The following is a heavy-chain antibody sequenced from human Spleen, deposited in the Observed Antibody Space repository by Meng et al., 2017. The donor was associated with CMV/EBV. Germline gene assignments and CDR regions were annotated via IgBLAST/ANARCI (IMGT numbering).Heavy chain of an antibody. V-gene: IGHV3-30*02. D-gene: IGHD4-17*01. Sequence: GESLKISCAASGFTFSSYGMHWVRQAPGKGLEWVAFIRYDGSNKYYADSVKGRFTISRDNSKNTLYLQMNSLRAEDTAVYYCAKGAGPSDSGRYWGQGTLVTVSS. J-gene: IGHJ4*02. CDR2: IRYDGSNK. CDR3: AKGAGPSDSGRY. CDR1: GFTFSSYG.